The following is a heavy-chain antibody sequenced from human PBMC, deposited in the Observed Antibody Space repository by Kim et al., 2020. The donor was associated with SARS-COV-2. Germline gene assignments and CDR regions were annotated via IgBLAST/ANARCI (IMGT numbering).Heavy chain of an antibody. D-gene: IGHD4-4*01. V-gene: IGHV3-49*04. CDR3: TRGLPQLYNNFPIYYYYGMDV. Sequence: GGSLRLSCTVSGFTFGDYVMTWVRQAPGKGLEWVGFIRSKAYGGTALYAASVEGRFNISRDDSKSIVYLQMNSLKTEETAVYYCTRGLPQLYNNFPIYYYYGMDVWGQGTPVTVS. J-gene: IGHJ6*02. CDR1: GFTFGDYV. CDR2: IRSKAYGGTA.